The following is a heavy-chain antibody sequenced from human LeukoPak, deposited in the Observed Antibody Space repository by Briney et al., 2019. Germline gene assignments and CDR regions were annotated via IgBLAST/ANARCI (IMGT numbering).Heavy chain of an antibody. D-gene: IGHD3-22*01. CDR3: ARASDYYDSSGYPEYNWFDP. CDR1: GGSISSGGYY. V-gene: IGHV4-31*03. CDR2: IYYSGST. J-gene: IGHJ5*02. Sequence: SQTLSLTCSVSGGSISSGGYYWSWIRQHPGKGLEWIGYIYYSGSTYYNPSLKSRVTISVDTSKNQFSLKLSSVTAADTAVYYCARASDYYDSSGYPEYNWFDPWGQGTLVTVSS.